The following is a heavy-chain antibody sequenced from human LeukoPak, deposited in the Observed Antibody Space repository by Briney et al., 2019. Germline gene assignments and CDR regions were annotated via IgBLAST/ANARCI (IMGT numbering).Heavy chain of an antibody. Sequence: GGSLRLSCAASGFTFSSYAMSWVRQAPGKGLEWVSSISAGGSSTYYADSVKGRFTTSRDNPKNTLYLQMNSLRAEDTAVYYCARGRPFDYWGQGTLVTVSS. CDR3: ARGRPFDY. J-gene: IGHJ4*02. V-gene: IGHV3-23*01. CDR1: GFTFSSYA. CDR2: ISAGGSST.